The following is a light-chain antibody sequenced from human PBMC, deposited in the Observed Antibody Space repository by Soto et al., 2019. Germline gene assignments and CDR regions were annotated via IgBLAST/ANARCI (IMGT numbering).Light chain of an antibody. CDR2: GAS. CDR1: QSVSSNF. CDR3: HHYGSPPGT. Sequence: DIVLTQSPGTLSLSPGERATLSCRASQSVSSNFLAWYQQKPGQAPRLLFYGASSRATDIPDRFSGSGSGTDFNLTISRLEPEDFAVYYCHHYGSPPGTFGQGTKVEIK. V-gene: IGKV3-20*01. J-gene: IGKJ1*01.